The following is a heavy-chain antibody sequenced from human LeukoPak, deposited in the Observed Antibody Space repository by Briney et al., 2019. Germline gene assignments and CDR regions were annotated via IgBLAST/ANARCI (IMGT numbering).Heavy chain of an antibody. CDR2: TYYRSKWYN. D-gene: IGHD6-19*01. CDR1: GPSPSSISAA. Sequence: SQTLSLTCVVSGPSPSSISAAWNWIRQSPSRGLEWLGRTYYRSKWYNDYAASVKSRITINTDTSKNQFSLQLKSVTPADTAVYFKEQDYGSGYFDSWGQGTLVTVSS. J-gene: IGHJ4*02. V-gene: IGHV6-1*01. CDR3: EQDYGSGYFDS.